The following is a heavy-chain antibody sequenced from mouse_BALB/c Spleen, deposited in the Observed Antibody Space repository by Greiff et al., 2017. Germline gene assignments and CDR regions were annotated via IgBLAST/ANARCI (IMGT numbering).Heavy chain of an antibody. D-gene: IGHD2-4*01. J-gene: IGHJ3*01. CDR2: ISSGSSTI. CDR3: ARDDYGGFAY. CDR1: GFTFSSFG. V-gene: IGHV5-17*02. Sequence: EVKLVESGGGLVQPGGSRKLSCAASGFTFSSFGMHWVRQAPEKGLEWVAYISSGSSTIYYADTVKSRFTISRDNPKNTLFLQMTSLRSEDTAMYYCARDDYGGFAYWGQGTLVTVSA.